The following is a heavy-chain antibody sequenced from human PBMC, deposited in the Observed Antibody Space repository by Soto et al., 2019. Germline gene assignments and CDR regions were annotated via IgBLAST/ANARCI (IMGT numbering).Heavy chain of an antibody. D-gene: IGHD3-10*01. V-gene: IGHV5-51*01. CDR3: AILPSRVRTRGPGDYYYYYMDV. J-gene: IGHJ6*03. CDR2: IYPGDSDT. Sequence: PGESLKISCKGSGYSFTSYWIGWVRQMPGKGLKWMGIIYPGDSDTRYSPSLQGQVTISADKSISTAYLQWSSLKASDTAMYYCAILPSRVRTRGPGDYYYYYMDVWGKGTTVTVSS. CDR1: GYSFTSYW.